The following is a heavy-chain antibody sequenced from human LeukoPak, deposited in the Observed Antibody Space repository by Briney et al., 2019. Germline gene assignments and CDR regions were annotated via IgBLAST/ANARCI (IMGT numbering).Heavy chain of an antibody. V-gene: IGHV3-33*01. CDR3: TRDARDTVIVTADY. CDR1: GFTFSNYG. CDR2: IWYDGSDK. D-gene: IGHD5-18*01. Sequence: GGSLILSCAASGFTFSNYGMHWVRQAPGKGLEWVAVIWYDGSDKYYADSVKGRFTISRDNPKNTLYLQMNSLRAEDTAVYFCTRDARDTVIVTADYWGQGTLVTVSS. J-gene: IGHJ4*02.